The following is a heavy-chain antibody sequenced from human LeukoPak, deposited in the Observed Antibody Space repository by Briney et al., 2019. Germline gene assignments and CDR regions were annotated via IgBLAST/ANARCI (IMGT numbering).Heavy chain of an antibody. CDR3: ARGGYYDSSGYYYYYYYMDV. Sequence: PEASVKVSCTASGYTFTSYDINWVRQATGQGLEWMGWMNPNSGNTGYAQKFQGRVTMTRNTSISTAYMELSSLRSEDTAVYYCARGGYYDSSGYYYYYYYMDVWGKGTTVTISS. CDR2: MNPNSGNT. V-gene: IGHV1-8*01. D-gene: IGHD3-22*01. CDR1: GYTFTSYD. J-gene: IGHJ6*03.